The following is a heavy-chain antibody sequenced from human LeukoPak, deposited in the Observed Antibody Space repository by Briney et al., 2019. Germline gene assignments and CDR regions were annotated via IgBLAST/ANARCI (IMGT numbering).Heavy chain of an antibody. J-gene: IGHJ5*02. Sequence: GGSLRLSCAASGFSFSTSAMNWVRQAPGKGLEWVSGISGSGVSTYYAGSVKGRFTISRDNSKDSLHLHMNSLRADDTAIYYCAKDAHDYSNYGWFNLWGQGTLVTVSS. CDR2: ISGSGVST. V-gene: IGHV3-23*01. CDR3: AKDAHDYSNYGWFNL. CDR1: GFSFSTSA. D-gene: IGHD4-11*01.